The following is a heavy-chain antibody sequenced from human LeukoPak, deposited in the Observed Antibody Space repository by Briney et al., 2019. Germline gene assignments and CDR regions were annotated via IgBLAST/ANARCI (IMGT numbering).Heavy chain of an antibody. D-gene: IGHD3-16*01. V-gene: IGHV4-39*01. CDR1: GGSISSSSYC. Sequence: SETLSLTCTVSGGSISSSSYCWGWIRQPPGKGLEWIGTIYYSGSTYYTPSLKSRVTTSVDTSENQFSLNLTSVTAADTAVYYCARHGGGGARALDYWGQGTLVTVSS. CDR2: IYYSGST. J-gene: IGHJ4*02. CDR3: ARHGGGGARALDY.